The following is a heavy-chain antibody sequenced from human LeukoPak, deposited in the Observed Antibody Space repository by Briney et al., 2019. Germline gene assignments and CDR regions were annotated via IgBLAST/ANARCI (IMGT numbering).Heavy chain of an antibody. D-gene: IGHD3-22*01. CDR2: ISAYNGYT. CDR3: ARGGRKSGYSSINGDF. CDR1: GYTFSNYG. V-gene: IGHV1-18*01. Sequence: ASVKVSCKASGYTFSNYGICWVRQAPGQGLEWIGWISAYNGYTNYAQKLQGRVTMTTDTSTGTAYMELRSLRSDDTAVYYCARGGRKSGYSSINGDFWGQGTLVTVSS. J-gene: IGHJ4*02.